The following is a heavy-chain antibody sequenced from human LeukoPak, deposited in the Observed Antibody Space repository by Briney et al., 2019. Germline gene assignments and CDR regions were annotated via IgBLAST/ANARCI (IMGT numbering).Heavy chain of an antibody. CDR3: AKDPDYGDYLVNWFDP. Sequence: PGGSLRLSCAASGFTFSSYAMSWVRQAPGKGLEWVSAISGSGGSTYYADSVKGRFTISRDNSKNTLYLQMNSLRAEDTAVYYCAKDPDYGDYLVNWFDPWGQGTLVTVSS. CDR1: GFTFSSYA. CDR2: ISGSGGST. D-gene: IGHD4-17*01. J-gene: IGHJ5*02. V-gene: IGHV3-23*01.